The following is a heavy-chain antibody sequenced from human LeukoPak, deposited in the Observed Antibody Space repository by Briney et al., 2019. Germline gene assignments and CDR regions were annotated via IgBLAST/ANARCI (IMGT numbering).Heavy chain of an antibody. Sequence: PSETLSLTCTVPGGSISNNNWNWIRLPPGKGLEWIGYIYYTGSTHYNPSLKSRVTISLDTSKRQFSLKLTSVTAADTAVYYCAKARDSNIWYPFDYWGQGTLVTVSS. CDR1: GGSISNNN. CDR3: AKARDSNIWYPFDY. D-gene: IGHD6-13*01. J-gene: IGHJ4*02. V-gene: IGHV4-59*01. CDR2: IYYTGST.